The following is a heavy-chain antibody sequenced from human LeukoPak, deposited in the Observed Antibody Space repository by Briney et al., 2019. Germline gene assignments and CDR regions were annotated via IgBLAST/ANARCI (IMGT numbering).Heavy chain of an antibody. Sequence: ASETLSLTCTVSGGSISSYYWSWIRQPAGKGLEWIGRIYTSGSTNYSPSLKSRVTMSVDTSKNQFSLKLSSVTAADTAVYYCARDSCSSTSCYADYYYYGMDVWGQGTTVTVSS. D-gene: IGHD2-2*01. CDR3: ARDSCSSTSCYADYYYYGMDV. CDR2: IYTSGST. V-gene: IGHV4-4*07. CDR1: GGSISSYY. J-gene: IGHJ6*02.